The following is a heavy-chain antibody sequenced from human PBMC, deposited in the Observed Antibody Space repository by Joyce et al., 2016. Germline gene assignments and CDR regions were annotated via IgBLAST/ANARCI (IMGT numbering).Heavy chain of an antibody. V-gene: IGHV4-30-2*01. D-gene: IGHD2-21*01. Sequence: QLQLQESGSGLVKPSQTLSVTCAVSNGSITRDIYSWSWIRQPPGKGLVWIGYIYYSGGRYYNPSPRCRVTMSVDMSKSQFSLKLTSVTAADTAVYYCARGPSGGASWFDPWGQGILVTVSS. J-gene: IGHJ5*02. CDR3: ARGPSGGASWFDP. CDR1: NGSITRDIYS. CDR2: IYYSGGR.